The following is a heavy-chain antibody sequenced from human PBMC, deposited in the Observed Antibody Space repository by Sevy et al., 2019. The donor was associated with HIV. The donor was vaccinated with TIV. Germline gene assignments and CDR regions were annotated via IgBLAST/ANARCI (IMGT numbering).Heavy chain of an antibody. D-gene: IGHD3-3*01. J-gene: IGHJ4*02. CDR3: ARVLYYDFWSGYYSMGFDY. Sequence: GGSLRLSCAASGFTFSSYWMSWVRQAPGKGLEWAANIKQDGSEKYYVDSVKGRLTISRDNAKNSLYLQMNSLRAEDTAVYYCARVLYYDFWSGYYSMGFDYWGQGPLVTVSS. V-gene: IGHV3-7*01. CDR1: GFTFSSYW. CDR2: IKQDGSEK.